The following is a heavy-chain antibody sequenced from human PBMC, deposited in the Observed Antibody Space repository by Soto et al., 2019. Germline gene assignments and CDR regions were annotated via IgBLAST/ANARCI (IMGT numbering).Heavy chain of an antibody. J-gene: IGHJ4*02. D-gene: IGHD1-1*01. CDR3: ARDLWNAPDY. CDR2: IYNSGNT. V-gene: IGHV4-59*01. CDR1: GGSITSYY. Sequence: PSETLSLTCTVSGGSITSYYWSWIRQPPGKGLEWIGYIYNSGNTNYNPSLKSRVTISVDTSKNQFSLKLSSVTAADTAVYFCARDLWNAPDYWGQGTLVTVSS.